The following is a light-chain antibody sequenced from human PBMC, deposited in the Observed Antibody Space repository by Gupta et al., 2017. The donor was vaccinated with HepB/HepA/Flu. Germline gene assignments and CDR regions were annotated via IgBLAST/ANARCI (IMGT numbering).Light chain of an antibody. J-gene: IGLJ3*02. CDR3: AAWDNSLRGWV. V-gene: IGLV1-44*01. CDR1: SSNIGSKV. Sequence: QSVLTQPPSASGTPRQRVTISCSGSSSNIGSKVVNWYQQVQGTAPKLLIYSNDQRPSVVPDRFPGSKSGTSASLAISGLQSEDEADYYCAAWDNSLRGWVFGGGTKLTVL. CDR2: SND.